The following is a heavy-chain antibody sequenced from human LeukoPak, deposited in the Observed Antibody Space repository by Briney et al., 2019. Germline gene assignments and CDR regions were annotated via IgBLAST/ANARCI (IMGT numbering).Heavy chain of an antibody. CDR3: ASSYYYGSGSYFHYGMDV. CDR2: IYPGDSDT. V-gene: IGHV5-51*01. J-gene: IGHJ6*04. Sequence: GESLKISCKGSGYSFTGYWIGWVRQMPGKGLEWMGFIYPGDSDTRYSPSFQGQVTISADKSISTAYLQWSSLKASDTAMYYCASSYYYGSGSYFHYGMDVWGKGTTVTVSS. CDR1: GYSFTGYW. D-gene: IGHD3-10*01.